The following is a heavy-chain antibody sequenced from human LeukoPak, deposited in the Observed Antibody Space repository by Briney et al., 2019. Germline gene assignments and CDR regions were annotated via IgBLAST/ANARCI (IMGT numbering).Heavy chain of an antibody. V-gene: IGHV1-2*02. D-gene: IGHD1-26*01. Sequence: ASVKVSCKASGYTFNDYYMRWVRQAPGQGLEWVGWINPKTGGTNYAQKFQGRVTMTRDNAMNPAYLEMNSLRSDDTAEYYCARGDVSWEDWGQGTLVTVSS. CDR2: INPKTGGT. J-gene: IGHJ4*02. CDR3: ARGDVSWED. CDR1: GYTFNDYY.